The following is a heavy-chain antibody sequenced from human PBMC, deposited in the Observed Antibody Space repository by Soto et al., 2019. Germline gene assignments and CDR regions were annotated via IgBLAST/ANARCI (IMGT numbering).Heavy chain of an antibody. D-gene: IGHD5-12*01. J-gene: IGHJ6*02. Sequence: QVQLVQSGGEVKKPGASVKLSCTASGYTFTSYGISWVRQAPGQGLEWMGWISAYNGKTNYAQNVLGRDTMTTDTSTRTAYMDLRSLRSDDTAVYYCARGGDVNYYHGMDVWGQGTTVTVSS. CDR3: ARGGDVNYYHGMDV. V-gene: IGHV1-18*01. CDR2: ISAYNGKT. CDR1: GYTFTSYG.